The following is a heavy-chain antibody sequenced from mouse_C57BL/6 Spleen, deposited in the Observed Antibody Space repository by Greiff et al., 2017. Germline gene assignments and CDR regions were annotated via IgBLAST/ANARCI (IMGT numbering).Heavy chain of an antibody. CDR1: GFNIKDYY. J-gene: IGHJ1*03. D-gene: IGHD2-12*01. CDR2: LDPEDGDT. Sequence: EVQLQQSGAELVRPGASVKLSCTASGFNIKDYYMNWVKQRPEQGLEWIGRLDPEDGDTEYAPKFQGKATMTADTSSNPAYLQLSSLTSEDTAVYYCTTELSNFDVWGTGTTVTVSS. V-gene: IGHV14-1*01. CDR3: TTELSNFDV.